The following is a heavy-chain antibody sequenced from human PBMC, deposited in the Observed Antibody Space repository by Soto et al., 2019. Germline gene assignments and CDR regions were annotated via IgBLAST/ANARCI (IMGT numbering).Heavy chain of an antibody. CDR1: GFSLSTSGVG. J-gene: IGHJ5*02. D-gene: IGHD2-2*01. CDR2: IYWNDDK. Sequence: SGPTLVNPTQTLTLTCTFSGFSLSTSGVGVGWIRQPPGKALEWLALIYWNDDKRYSPSLKGRLTITKDTSKNQVVLAMTNMDPVDTATYYCAHHTITPATNWFDPWGLGTLVTVSS. CDR3: AHHTITPATNWFDP. V-gene: IGHV2-5*01.